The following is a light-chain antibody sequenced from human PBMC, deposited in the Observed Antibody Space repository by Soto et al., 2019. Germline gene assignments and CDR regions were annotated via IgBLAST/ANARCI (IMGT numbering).Light chain of an antibody. CDR3: LPHNTYPWT. J-gene: IGKJ1*01. CDR1: QGITND. CDR2: GAS. V-gene: IGKV1-17*01. Sequence: DIQMTQSPSSLSASVGDRVTITCRASQGITNDLGWYQQKPGKAPKRLIYGASTLQSGVPSRFSGSGSGTEFTLTIISLQPEDFATYYCLPHNTYPWTLGQGTKVEIK.